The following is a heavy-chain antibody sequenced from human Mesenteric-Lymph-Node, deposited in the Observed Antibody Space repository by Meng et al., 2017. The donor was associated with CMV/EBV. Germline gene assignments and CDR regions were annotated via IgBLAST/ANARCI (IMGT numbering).Heavy chain of an antibody. Sequence: SVKVSCKASGGSLRSLALSWVRQAPGQGPEWMGEILPMYNRANYAQNFRGRVTITTDESTTTAYMELSSLRSEDTAVYYCATGCTTTTCYDPEYFQHWGQGTLVTVSS. CDR3: ATGCTTTTCYDPEYFQH. CDR2: ILPMYNRA. D-gene: IGHD2-2*01. V-gene: IGHV1-69*05. J-gene: IGHJ1*01. CDR1: GGSLRSLA.